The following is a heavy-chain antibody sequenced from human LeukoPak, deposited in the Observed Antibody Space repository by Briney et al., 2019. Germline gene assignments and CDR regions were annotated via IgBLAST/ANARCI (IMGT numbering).Heavy chain of an antibody. CDR2: IYRSGST. Sequence: GSLILSSAASGFTVSSNYMSWVRQAPGKGLEWVSVIYRSGSTYYADSVKGRFTISRDNSNNTLYLQMNSLRAEDTAVYYCARSLGFCSSSNCHEYLQHWGQGTPVNVSS. CDR3: ARSLGFCSSSNCHEYLQH. V-gene: IGHV3-53*01. J-gene: IGHJ1*01. D-gene: IGHD2-2*01. CDR1: GFTVSSNY.